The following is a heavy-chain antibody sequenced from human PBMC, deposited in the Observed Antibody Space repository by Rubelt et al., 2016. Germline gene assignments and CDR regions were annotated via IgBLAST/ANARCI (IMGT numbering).Heavy chain of an antibody. V-gene: IGHV4-34*01. CDR2: INHSGST. D-gene: IGHD3-10*01. CDR3: ASQGVRYYYGSGSYSGWYFDL. Sequence: GKGLEWIGEINHSGSTNYNPSLKSRVTISVDTSKNQFSLKLSSVTAADTAVYYCASQGVRYYYGSGSYSGWYFDLWGRGTLVTVSS. J-gene: IGHJ2*01.